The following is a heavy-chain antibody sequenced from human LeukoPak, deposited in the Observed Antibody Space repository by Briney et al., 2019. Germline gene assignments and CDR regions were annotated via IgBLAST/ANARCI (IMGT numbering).Heavy chain of an antibody. V-gene: IGHV3-9*03. CDR1: GFTFSSYW. CDR2: ISWNSRSL. D-gene: IGHD6-19*01. J-gene: IGHJ4*02. CDR3: VKGETAVAGGAFDY. Sequence: GGSLRLSCAASGFTFSSYWMHWVRQAPGKGLEWVSGISWNSRSLGYAGSVKGRFTVSRDNAKNSLYLQMNSLRAEDMALYYCVKGETAVAGGAFDYWGQGTLVTVSS.